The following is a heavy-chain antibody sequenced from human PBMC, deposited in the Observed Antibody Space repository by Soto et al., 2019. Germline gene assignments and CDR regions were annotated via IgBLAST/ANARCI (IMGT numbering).Heavy chain of an antibody. CDR3: ARAPRGNYIYLSNFEE. V-gene: IGHV4-59*01. CDR2: IYYSGST. J-gene: IGHJ4*02. Sequence: DTLSLPITVSGCAISSYYWSWIRQPPGKGLEWIGYIYYSGSTNYNPSLKSRVTISVDTSKNQFSLKLSSVTAADTAVYYCARAPRGNYIYLSNFEEWGQGTIVTPSS. D-gene: IGHD1-7*01. CDR1: GCAISSYY.